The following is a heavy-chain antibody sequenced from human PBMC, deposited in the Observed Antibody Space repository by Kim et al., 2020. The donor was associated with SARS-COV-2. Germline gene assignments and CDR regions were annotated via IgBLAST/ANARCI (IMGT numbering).Heavy chain of an antibody. CDR2: IWYDGSNK. CDR1: GFTFSSYG. D-gene: IGHD1-26*01. CDR3: AKGGNYGSSFMGY. J-gene: IGHJ4*02. V-gene: IGHV3-33*06. Sequence: GGSLRLSCAASGFTFSSYGMHWVRQAPGKGLEWVAVIWYDGSNKYYADSVKGRFTISRDNSKNTLYLQMNSLRAEDTAVYYCAKGGNYGSSFMGYWGQGTLVTVSS.